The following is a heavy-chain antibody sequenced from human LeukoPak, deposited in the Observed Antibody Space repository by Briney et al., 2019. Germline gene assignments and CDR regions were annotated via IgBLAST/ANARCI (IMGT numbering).Heavy chain of an antibody. CDR2: IGGSGGGT. D-gene: IGHD3-22*01. CDR3: AEAPETHYYDFRGYYYYFDY. J-gene: IGHJ4*02. Sequence: PGESLTLSCAASGFTFTNYAMSWVRQPPRKGLEWVSAIGGSGGGTYYAGSVKGRFTISRDNSKNTLYLQMPGLRAEDTAIYYCAEAPETHYYDFRGYYYYFDYWGQGTLVTVSS. V-gene: IGHV3-23*01. CDR1: GFTFTNYA.